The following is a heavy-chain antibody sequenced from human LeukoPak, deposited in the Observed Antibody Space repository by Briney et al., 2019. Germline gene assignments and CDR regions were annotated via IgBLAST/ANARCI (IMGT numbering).Heavy chain of an antibody. V-gene: IGHV1-58*01. J-gene: IGHJ3*02. CDR1: GFTFTSSA. Sequence: SVKVSCKASGFTFTSSAVQWVRQARGQRLEWIGWIVVGSGNTNYAQKFQERVTITRDMSTSTAYMELSSLRSEDTAVYYCAADPVPKGGAFDIWGQGTMVTVSS. D-gene: IGHD3-16*01. CDR3: AADPVPKGGAFDI. CDR2: IVVGSGNT.